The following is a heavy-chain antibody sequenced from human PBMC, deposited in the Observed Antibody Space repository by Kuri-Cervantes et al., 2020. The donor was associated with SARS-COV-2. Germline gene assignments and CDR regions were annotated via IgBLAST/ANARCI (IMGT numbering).Heavy chain of an antibody. D-gene: IGHD3-3*01. J-gene: IGHJ4*02. Sequence: SETLSLTCAVYGGSFSGYYWSWIRQPPGKGLEWIGEINHSGSTNCNPSLKSRVIISVDTSKNQFSLKLSSVTAADTAVYYCARGPPNYDFWSGYKSAFDYWGQGTLVTVSS. CDR1: GGSFSGYY. CDR3: ARGPPNYDFWSGYKSAFDY. CDR2: INHSGST. V-gene: IGHV4-34*01.